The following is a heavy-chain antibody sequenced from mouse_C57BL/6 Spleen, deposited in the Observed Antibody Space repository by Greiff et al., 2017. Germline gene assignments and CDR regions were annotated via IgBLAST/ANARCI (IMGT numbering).Heavy chain of an antibody. CDR1: GFNIKDDY. CDR3: TTVVVTPGYYFDY. V-gene: IGHV14-4*01. J-gene: IGHJ2*01. Sequence: EVQLKQSGAELVRPGASVKLSCTASGFNIKDDYMHWVKQRPEQGLEWIGWIDPENGDTEYASKFQGKATITADTSSNTAYLQLSSLTSEDTAVYYCTTVVVTPGYYFDYWGQGTTLTVSS. D-gene: IGHD1-1*01. CDR2: IDPENGDT.